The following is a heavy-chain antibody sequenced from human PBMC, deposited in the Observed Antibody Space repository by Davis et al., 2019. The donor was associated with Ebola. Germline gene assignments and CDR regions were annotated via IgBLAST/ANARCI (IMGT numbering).Heavy chain of an antibody. J-gene: IGHJ4*02. V-gene: IGHV1-8*01. D-gene: IGHD1-26*01. CDR1: GYTFINYD. CDR3: TKRVGSRSGFEN. CDR2: MNPNSGNT. Sequence: ASVTVSSKASGYTFINYDINWVRQATGQGLEWMGWMNPNSGNTGFAQKFQGRITMTRNLSMNTAYMELSSLRSDDTAVYYCTKRVGSRSGFENWGQGSRVTVSS.